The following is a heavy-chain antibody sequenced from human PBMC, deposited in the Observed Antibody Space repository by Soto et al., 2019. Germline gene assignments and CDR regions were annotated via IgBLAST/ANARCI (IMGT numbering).Heavy chain of an antibody. CDR2: IIPILGIA. V-gene: IGHV1-69*02. D-gene: IGHD3-16*01. CDR3: ARVRGSGNRMPLDY. CDR1: GGTFSSYT. Sequence: ASVKVSCKASGGTFSSYTISWVRQAPGQGLEWMGRIIPILGIANYAQKFQGRVTITADKSTSTAYMELSSLRSEDTAVYYCARVRGSGNRMPLDYWGQGTLVTVSS. J-gene: IGHJ4*02.